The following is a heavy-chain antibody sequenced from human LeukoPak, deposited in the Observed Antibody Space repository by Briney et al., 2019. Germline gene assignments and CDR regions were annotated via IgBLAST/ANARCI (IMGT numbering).Heavy chain of an antibody. Sequence: PSETLSLTCTVSGGSIGSHYWTWIRQPPGKGLEWIGYISYIGSTNYNPSLKSRVTISVDTSKNQFSLRLSSVTAADTAVYFCARGPTTETKGLDTWGQGTLVTVSS. D-gene: IGHD4-17*01. CDR3: ARGPTTETKGLDT. CDR2: ISYIGST. CDR1: GGSIGSHY. J-gene: IGHJ3*02. V-gene: IGHV4-59*11.